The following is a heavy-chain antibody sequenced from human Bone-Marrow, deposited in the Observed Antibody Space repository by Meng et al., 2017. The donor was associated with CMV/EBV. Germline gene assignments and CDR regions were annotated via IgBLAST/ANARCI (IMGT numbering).Heavy chain of an antibody. CDR2: IKQDGSEK. Sequence: GESLKISCAASGFTFSSYWMSWVRQAPGKGLEWVANIKQDGSEKYYVDSVKGRFTISRDNAKNSLYLQMNSLRAEDTAVYYCAGGERGYSYGFYYYYGMDVWGQGTTVTVSS. V-gene: IGHV3-7*01. CDR1: GFTFSSYW. D-gene: IGHD5-18*01. J-gene: IGHJ6*02. CDR3: AGGERGYSYGFYYYYGMDV.